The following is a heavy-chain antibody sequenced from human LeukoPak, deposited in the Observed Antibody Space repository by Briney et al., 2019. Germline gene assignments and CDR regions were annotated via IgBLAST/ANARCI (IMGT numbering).Heavy chain of an antibody. CDR1: GYSFSDSG. CDR2: ISAYSGNT. Sequence: GASVKVSCKASGYSFSDSGINWVRQAPGQGLAWMGWISAYSGNTYFAQKFQGRVTLTTDTSTSTGYMELGTLRSDDTAVYYCARGENPLDAFDIWGQGTMVTVSS. V-gene: IGHV1-18*01. J-gene: IGHJ3*02. CDR3: ARGENPLDAFDI.